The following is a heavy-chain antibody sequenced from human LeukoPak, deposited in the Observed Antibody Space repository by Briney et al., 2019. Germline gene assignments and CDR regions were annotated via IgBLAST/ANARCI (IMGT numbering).Heavy chain of an antibody. CDR3: ASAAPMIHAFDI. D-gene: IGHD2-15*01. CDR2: IYYSGST. CDR1: GGSISSGGYY. Sequence: SETLSLTCTVSGGSISSGGYYWSWIRQHPGKGLEWIGHIYYSGSTYYNPSLKSRVTISVDTSKNQFSLKLSSVTAADTAVYYCASAAPMIHAFDIWGQGTMVTVSS. J-gene: IGHJ3*02. V-gene: IGHV4-31*03.